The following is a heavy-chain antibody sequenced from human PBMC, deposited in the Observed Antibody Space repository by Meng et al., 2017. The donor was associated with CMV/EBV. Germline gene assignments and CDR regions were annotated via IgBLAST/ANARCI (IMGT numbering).Heavy chain of an antibody. Sequence: QGPLRKWLEGLLKRTDTLALICDVYGGTIRCYYWSWIRQPPGKGLEWIGEINDSGSTNYNPSLKSRISISVETSKKQFSLKLSSVTAADTAVYYCARGVGATGKADYWGQGTLVTVSS. CDR3: ARGVGATGKADY. D-gene: IGHD1-26*01. CDR1: GGTIRCYY. J-gene: IGHJ4*02. CDR2: INDSGST. V-gene: IGHV4-34*01.